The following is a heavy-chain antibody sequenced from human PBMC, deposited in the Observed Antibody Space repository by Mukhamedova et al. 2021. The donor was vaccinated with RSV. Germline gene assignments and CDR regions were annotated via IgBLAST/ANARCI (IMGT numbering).Heavy chain of an antibody. V-gene: IGHV3-48*03. J-gene: IGHJ4*02. D-gene: IGHD2-21*01. Sequence: SGRTTYYADSVTGRFTISRDNAKNSLYLQMSGLRVEATAVYYCTRDRSDSSSRTPFDYWGQGILVTVSS. CDR3: TRDRSDSSSRTPFDY. CDR2: SGRTT.